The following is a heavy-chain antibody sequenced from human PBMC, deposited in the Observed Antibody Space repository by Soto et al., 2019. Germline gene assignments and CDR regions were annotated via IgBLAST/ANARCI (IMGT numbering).Heavy chain of an antibody. CDR1: GSSISSDHF. J-gene: IGHJ4*02. V-gene: IGHV4-38-2*01. D-gene: IGHD3-9*01. Sequence: NPSETLSLTCAVSGSSISSDHFWGWIRQPPGKGLEWIGSVYHTGITYYNPSLKSRVTISVHTSENQFSLKVTSVTVADAAVYFCARLTPVRYFDYWGQGTLVTVSS. CDR3: ARLTPVRYFDY. CDR2: VYHTGIT.